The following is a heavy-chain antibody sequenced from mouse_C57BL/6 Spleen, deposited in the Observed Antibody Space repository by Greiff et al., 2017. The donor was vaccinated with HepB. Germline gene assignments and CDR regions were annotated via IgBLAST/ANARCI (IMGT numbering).Heavy chain of an antibody. CDR2: IYPGSGNT. Sequence: QVQLKESGPELVKPGASVKISCKASGYSFTSYYIHWVKQRPGQGLEWIGWIYPGSGNTKYNEKFKGKATLTADTSSSTAYMQLSSLTSEDSAVYYCARCHYGNYELAYWGQGTLVTVSA. CDR1: GYSFTSYY. J-gene: IGHJ3*01. D-gene: IGHD2-1*01. CDR3: ARCHYGNYELAY. V-gene: IGHV1-66*01.